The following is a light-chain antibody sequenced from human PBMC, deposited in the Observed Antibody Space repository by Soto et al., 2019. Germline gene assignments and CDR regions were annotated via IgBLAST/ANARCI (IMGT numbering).Light chain of an antibody. CDR2: EGT. J-gene: IGLJ3*02. Sequence: QSVLTQPASVSGSPGQSITISCIGTSSDVGSYNLVSWYQQYPGKAPKLMIYEGTERPSGVSNRFSGSKSGNTASLTVSGLQAEDETDYYCCAYTSSATLVFGGGTKLTVL. CDR3: CAYTSSATLV. V-gene: IGLV2-23*01. CDR1: SSDVGSYNL.